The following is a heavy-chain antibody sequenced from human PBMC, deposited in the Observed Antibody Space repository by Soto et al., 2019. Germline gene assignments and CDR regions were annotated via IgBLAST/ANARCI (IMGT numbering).Heavy chain of an antibody. D-gene: IGHD1-20*01. CDR1: GFTFGNYA. J-gene: IGHJ4*02. CDR3: VRESAYNNHWPLEY. Sequence: GGSLRLSCAASGFTFGNYALHWVRQSPGEGLEWVAYISYDGKKQNYAESVRGRFTISRDYSKNTLFVQMNSLRIEDTAVYYCVRESAYNNHWPLEYWGQGTLVT. CDR2: ISYDGKKQ. V-gene: IGHV3-30*14.